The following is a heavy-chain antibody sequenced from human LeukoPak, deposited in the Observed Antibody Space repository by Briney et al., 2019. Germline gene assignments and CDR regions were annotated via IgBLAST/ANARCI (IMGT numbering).Heavy chain of an antibody. CDR3: ARRTMATIYFDY. J-gene: IGHJ4*02. Sequence: SETLSLTCTVSGGSISSYYRSWIRQPPGKGLECIGYIYYSGSTNYNPSLKSRVTISVDTSKNQFSLKLSSVTAADTAVYYCARRTMATIYFDYWGQGTLVTVSS. D-gene: IGHD5-24*01. V-gene: IGHV4-59*08. CDR1: GGSISSYY. CDR2: IYYSGST.